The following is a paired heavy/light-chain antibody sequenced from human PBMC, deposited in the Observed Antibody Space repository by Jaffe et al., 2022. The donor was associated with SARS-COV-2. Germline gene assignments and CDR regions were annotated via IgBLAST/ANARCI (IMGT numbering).Light chain of an antibody. Sequence: QAVVTQEPSLTVSPGGTVTLTCGSSSGAVTSGHYPYWFQQKPGQAPRTLIYDTSHKHSWTPARFLGSLLGGKAALTLLGAQPEDEADYYCLLSYSGARPVFGGGTKLTVL. CDR3: LLSYSGARPV. CDR1: SGAVTSGHY. CDR2: DTS. V-gene: IGLV7-46*02. J-gene: IGLJ2*01.
Heavy chain of an antibody. CDR2: ISAYNGKP. CDR3: ARFNDFDY. CDR1: GYTFTNYG. V-gene: IGHV1-18*01. J-gene: IGHJ4*02. Sequence: QIQLVQSGAEVKKPGASVKVSCKASGYTFTNYGITWMRQAPGQGLEWMGWISAYNGKPNFARKFQGRVTMTTDTSTTTAYLELRSLTSDDTAVYYCARFNDFDYWGQGTLVTVSS.